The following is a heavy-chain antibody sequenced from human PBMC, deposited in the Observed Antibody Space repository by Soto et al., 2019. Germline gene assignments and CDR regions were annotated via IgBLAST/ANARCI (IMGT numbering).Heavy chain of an antibody. CDR2: IYYSGST. Sequence: SETLSLTCTVSGGSISSYYWSWIRQPPGKGLEWIGYIYYSGSTNYNPSLKSRVTISVDTSKNQFSLKLSSVTAADTAVYYCARRSIAARLALDYWGQGTLVTV. CDR1: GGSISSYY. D-gene: IGHD6-6*01. V-gene: IGHV4-59*08. J-gene: IGHJ4*02. CDR3: ARRSIAARLALDY.